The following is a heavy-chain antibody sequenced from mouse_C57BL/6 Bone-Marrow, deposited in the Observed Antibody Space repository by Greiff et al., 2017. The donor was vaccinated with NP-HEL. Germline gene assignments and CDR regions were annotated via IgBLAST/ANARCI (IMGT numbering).Heavy chain of an antibody. CDR3: SSPYYYCSSYQAWFAY. D-gene: IGHD1-1*01. Sequence: VQLHQPGAELVKPGASVKMSCKASGYTFTSYWITWVKQRPGQGLEWIGDIYPGSGSTNYNEKFKSKATLTVDTASSTAYMQLSSLTSEDSAVYYWSSPYYYCSSYQAWFAYWGQGTLVTVSA. CDR2: IYPGSGST. CDR1: GYTFTSYW. J-gene: IGHJ3*01. V-gene: IGHV1-55*01.